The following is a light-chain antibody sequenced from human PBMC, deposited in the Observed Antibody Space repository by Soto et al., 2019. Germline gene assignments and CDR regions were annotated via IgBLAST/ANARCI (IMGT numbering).Light chain of an antibody. J-gene: IGKJ1*01. V-gene: IGKV1-5*03. CDR3: QQYNDNWT. CDR2: KAS. CDR1: QSISSW. Sequence: DIQMTQSPSTLSASVVNRITITCRASQSISSWLAWYQQKPGTAPNLLIYKASTLQSGVPSRFSGSGSGTEFTLTISSLQPDDSATYYCQQYNDNWTCREGTRV.